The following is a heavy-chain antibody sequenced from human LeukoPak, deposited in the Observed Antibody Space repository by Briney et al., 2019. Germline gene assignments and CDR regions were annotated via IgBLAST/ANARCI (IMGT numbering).Heavy chain of an antibody. CDR1: GFTFSSYW. V-gene: IGHV3-7*01. Sequence: GGSLTLSCAASGFTFSSYWMSWVRQAPGKGLEGVAHIKQDGSEKYYVDSVKGRFTISRDNAKNSLYLQMDSLRAEDTAVYYCAREGYDSSGYPTLPYYGMDVWGQGTTVTVSS. CDR3: AREGYDSSGYPTLPYYGMDV. J-gene: IGHJ6*02. D-gene: IGHD3-22*01. CDR2: IKQDGSEK.